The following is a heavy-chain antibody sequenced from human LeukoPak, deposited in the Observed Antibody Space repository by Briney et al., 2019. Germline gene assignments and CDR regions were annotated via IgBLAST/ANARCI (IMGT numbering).Heavy chain of an antibody. Sequence: SETLSLTCTVAGGSISSYYWSWIRQPPGKGLEWIGNIYDSGSTNYNPSLKSRVTISVDTSKNQCSLKLSSVTAADTAVYYCARQSISGSSLSYFDYWGQGTLVNVSS. CDR3: ARQSISGSSLSYFDY. CDR2: IYDSGST. J-gene: IGHJ4*02. V-gene: IGHV4-59*01. CDR1: GGSISSYY. D-gene: IGHD3-22*01.